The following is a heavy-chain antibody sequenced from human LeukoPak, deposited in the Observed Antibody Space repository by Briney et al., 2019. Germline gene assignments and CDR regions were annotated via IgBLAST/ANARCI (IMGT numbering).Heavy chain of an antibody. CDR3: ARVWFGYFFQ. V-gene: IGHV3-53*01. D-gene: IGHD3-10*01. J-gene: IGHJ1*01. CDR2: IHTGGTT. Sequence: GGSLRLSCVASGIDISYHYVGWVRQAPGKGLEWVSVIHTGGTTHYADSVKGRFTISKDNSNNTVFLQMNSVRVEDTAVYYCARVWFGYFFQWGQGVLVAVSS. CDR1: GIDISYHY.